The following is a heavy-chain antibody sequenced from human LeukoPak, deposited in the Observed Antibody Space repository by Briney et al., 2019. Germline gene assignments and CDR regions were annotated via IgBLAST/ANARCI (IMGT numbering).Heavy chain of an antibody. CDR2: ISSSSSTI. CDR1: GVTFSSYS. D-gene: IGHD1-1*01. J-gene: IGHJ3*02. V-gene: IGHV3-48*01. Sequence: GGSLRLSCAASGVTFSSYSMNWVRQAPGKGREWGSYISSSSSTIYYADSVQGRFTISRDNAKNSLYLQMNSLRAEDTAVYYCARDTKRWNDVIHAFDIWGQGTMVTVSS. CDR3: ARDTKRWNDVIHAFDI.